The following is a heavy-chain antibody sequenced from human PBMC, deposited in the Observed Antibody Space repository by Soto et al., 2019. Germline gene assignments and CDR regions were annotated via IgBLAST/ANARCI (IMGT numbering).Heavy chain of an antibody. Sequence: SETLSLTCAVSGGSISGYYWSWIRQPPGKGLEWIGYIYYSGSTNYNPSLKSRVTISIDTSKNQFSLKLSSVTAADTAVYYCARTYYDFWSGYWRWFDPWGQGTRVTVSS. J-gene: IGHJ5*02. V-gene: IGHV4-59*01. CDR2: IYYSGST. CDR1: GGSISGYY. D-gene: IGHD3-3*01. CDR3: ARTYYDFWSGYWRWFDP.